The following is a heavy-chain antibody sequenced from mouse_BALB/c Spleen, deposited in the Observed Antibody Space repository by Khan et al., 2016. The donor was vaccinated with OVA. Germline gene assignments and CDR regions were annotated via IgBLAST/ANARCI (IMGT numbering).Heavy chain of an antibody. V-gene: IGHV3-2*02. J-gene: IGHJ3*01. Sequence: VQLQQSGPGLVKPSQSLSLTCTVTGYSITSEYTWNWIRQFPGNKLEWMGFISYSGNTRYNPSLKSRISLTRDTSKNQFFLTLNSLTSEDTATYYCARKDYYDYDPFPYWGQGTLVTVSA. CDR3: ARKDYYDYDPFPY. CDR1: GYSITSEYT. D-gene: IGHD2-4*01. CDR2: ISYSGNT.